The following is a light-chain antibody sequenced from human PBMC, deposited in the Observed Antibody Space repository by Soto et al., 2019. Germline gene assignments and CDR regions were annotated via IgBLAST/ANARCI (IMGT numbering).Light chain of an antibody. Sequence: IMITQYTATVYCLTCDSDTLSYRASQYINTRLAWYQQKPGQAPRLLIYGASSRATGIPDRFSGSGSGTDFTLTISRLEPDDFAVYYCQLFGSSLWTFGQGTKADIK. CDR2: GAS. V-gene: IGKV3-20*01. J-gene: IGKJ1*01. CDR1: QYINTR. CDR3: QLFGSSLWT.